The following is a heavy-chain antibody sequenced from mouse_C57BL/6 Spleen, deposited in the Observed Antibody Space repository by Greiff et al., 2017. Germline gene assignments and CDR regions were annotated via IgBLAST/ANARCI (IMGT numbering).Heavy chain of an antibody. Sequence: QVQLQQSGAELAKPGASVKLSCKASGYTFTSYWMHWVKQRPGQGLEWIGYINPSSGYTKYNQKFKDKATLTADKSSSTAYMQLSSLTYEDAAVYYCAGWKLYYSNRHYYAMDYWGQGTSVTVSS. CDR3: AGWKLYYSNRHYYAMDY. D-gene: IGHD2-5*01. CDR2: INPSSGYT. J-gene: IGHJ4*01. CDR1: GYTFTSYW. V-gene: IGHV1-7*01.